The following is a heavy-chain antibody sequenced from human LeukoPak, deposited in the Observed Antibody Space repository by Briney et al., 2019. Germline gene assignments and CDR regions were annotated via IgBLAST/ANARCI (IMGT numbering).Heavy chain of an antibody. D-gene: IGHD3-10*01. CDR2: ISSSSSYI. CDR1: GFTFSSYS. CDR3: AREPGGVITWFDY. J-gene: IGHJ4*02. Sequence: GGSLRLSCAASGFTFSSYSMNWVRQAPGKGLEWVSSISSSSSYIYYADSVKGRFTISRDNAKNSLYLQMNSLRAEDTAVYYCAREPGGVITWFDYWGQGTLVTVSS. V-gene: IGHV3-21*01.